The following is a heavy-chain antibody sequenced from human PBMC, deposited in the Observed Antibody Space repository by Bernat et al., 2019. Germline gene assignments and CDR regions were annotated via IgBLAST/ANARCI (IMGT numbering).Heavy chain of an antibody. CDR2: IYYSGST. CDR1: GGSISSGGYY. V-gene: IGHV4-31*03. CDR3: ARWGVAGVQGPNYVDY. J-gene: IGHJ4*02. D-gene: IGHD3-10*01. Sequence: QVQLQESGPGLVKPSQTLSLTCTVSGGSISSGGYYWSWIRQHPGKGLEWIGYIYYSGSTYYNPSLKSRVTISVDTSKNQFSLKLSSVTAADTAVYYGARWGVAGVQGPNYVDYWGQGTLVTVSS.